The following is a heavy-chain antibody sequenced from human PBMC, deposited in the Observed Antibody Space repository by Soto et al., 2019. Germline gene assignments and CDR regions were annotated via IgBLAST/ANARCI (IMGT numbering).Heavy chain of an antibody. Sequence: PSETLSLTCSVSGASISSYYWSWFRQAPGKGLEYIGYIHNGERTNYNPSLESRVTISADKSKNHFSLRLSYVTAADTAMYYCSSGDSPGPIDHWGQGTLVTVSS. D-gene: IGHD4-17*01. J-gene: IGHJ4*02. CDR1: GASISSYY. V-gene: IGHV4-59*01. CDR3: SSGDSPGPIDH. CDR2: IHNGERT.